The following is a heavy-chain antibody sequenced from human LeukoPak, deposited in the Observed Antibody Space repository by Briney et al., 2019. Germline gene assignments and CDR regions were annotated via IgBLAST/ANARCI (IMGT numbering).Heavy chain of an antibody. V-gene: IGHV3-11*01. Sequence: GGSLGLSCAASGFTFSDYYMSWIRQAPGKGLEWVSYISSSGSTEYYADSVKGRFTISRDNAKNSLYLQMNSLRAEDSAVYYCARVASVVRGLSDNWFDPWGQGTRVTVSS. CDR1: GFTFSDYY. CDR2: ISSSGSTE. CDR3: ARVASVVRGLSDNWFDP. J-gene: IGHJ5*02. D-gene: IGHD3-10*01.